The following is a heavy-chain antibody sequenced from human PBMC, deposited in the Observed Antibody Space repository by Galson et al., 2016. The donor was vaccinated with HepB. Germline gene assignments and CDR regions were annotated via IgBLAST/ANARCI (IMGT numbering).Heavy chain of an antibody. CDR3: ARQYGTYFAD. J-gene: IGHJ4*02. CDR1: GDRVSSTSAA. D-gene: IGHD4-17*01. CDR2: TYYRSKWYN. Sequence: CAISGDRVSSTSAAWHWIRQSPSRGLEWLGRTYYRSKWYNDYTVSVKGRITINPDTSKNQFSLQLNSVTPEDTAVYYCARQYGTYFADWGRGTLGTVSS. V-gene: IGHV6-1*01.